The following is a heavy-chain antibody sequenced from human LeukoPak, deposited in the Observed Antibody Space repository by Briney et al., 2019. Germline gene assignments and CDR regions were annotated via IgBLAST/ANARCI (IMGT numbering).Heavy chain of an antibody. Sequence: GASVKVSCKASGYTFTSYVISWVRQAPGQGLEWMGWISAYNGNTNYAQKLQGRVTMTTDTSTSTAYMELRSLRSDDTAVYYCAIRGSYGYSPFRDYWGQGTLVTVSS. CDR2: ISAYNGNT. CDR3: AIRGSYGYSPFRDY. V-gene: IGHV1-18*01. J-gene: IGHJ4*02. D-gene: IGHD5-18*01. CDR1: GYTFTSYV.